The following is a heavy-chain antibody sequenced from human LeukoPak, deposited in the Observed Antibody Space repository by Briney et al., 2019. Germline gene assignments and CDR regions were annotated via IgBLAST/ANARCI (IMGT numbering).Heavy chain of an antibody. Sequence: ASVKVSCKTSGYTFTGYYMHWVRQAPGQGLEWMGWINPNSGGTNYAQKFQGRVTMTRDTSISTAYMELSRLKSDDTAVYYCARTSGSLRTDDAFDIWGQGTMVTVSS. D-gene: IGHD3-10*01. J-gene: IGHJ3*02. CDR2: INPNSGGT. CDR1: GYTFTGYY. CDR3: ARTSGSLRTDDAFDI. V-gene: IGHV1-2*02.